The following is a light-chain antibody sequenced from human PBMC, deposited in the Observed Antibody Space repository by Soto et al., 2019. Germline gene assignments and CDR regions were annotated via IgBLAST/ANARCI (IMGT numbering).Light chain of an antibody. CDR3: LLSYSGAHVV. J-gene: IGLJ2*01. Sequence: QAVVTQEPSLTVSPGGTVTLTCGSSTGAVTSGHYPYWFRQKPGQAPRTLIYDTSSKHSWTPARFSGSLLGGKAALTLSGAQPEDEAEYYCLLSYSGAHVVFGGGTQLTVL. V-gene: IGLV7-46*01. CDR1: TGAVTSGHY. CDR2: DTS.